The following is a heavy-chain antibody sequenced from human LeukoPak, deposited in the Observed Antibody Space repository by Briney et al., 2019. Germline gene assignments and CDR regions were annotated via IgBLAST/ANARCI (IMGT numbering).Heavy chain of an antibody. CDR3: ARLQYSSGWFFDY. V-gene: IGHV4-4*02. D-gene: IGHD6-19*01. Sequence: SETLSLTCAVSGGSIGSDNWWTWVRQPPGKGLEWIASIHYSGGTNYNPSLKSRVAISVDTSKNQFSLKMNSVTAADTAIYYCARLQYSSGWFFDYWGQGTLVTVSS. CDR2: IHYSGGT. J-gene: IGHJ4*02. CDR1: GGSIGSDNW.